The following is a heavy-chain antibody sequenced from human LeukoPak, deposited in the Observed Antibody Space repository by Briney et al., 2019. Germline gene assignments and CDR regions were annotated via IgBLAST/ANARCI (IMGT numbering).Heavy chain of an antibody. Sequence: GGSLRLSCAASGFTFSSYAMSWVRQAPGKGLEWVSAISGSGGSTYYADSVKGRFTISRDNSKNTLYLQMNSLRAEDTAVYYCAKGRIAGDRPPKNDPFDYWGQGTLVTVSS. V-gene: IGHV3-23*01. J-gene: IGHJ4*02. CDR3: AKGRIAGDRPPKNDPFDY. CDR2: ISGSGGST. CDR1: GFTFSSYA. D-gene: IGHD6-13*01.